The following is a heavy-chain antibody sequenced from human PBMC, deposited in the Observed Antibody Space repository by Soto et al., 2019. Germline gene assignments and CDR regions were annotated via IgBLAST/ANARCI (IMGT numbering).Heavy chain of an antibody. CDR2: IGGSGGST. J-gene: IGHJ6*03. CDR3: AKSRGRDSSSPSYMDV. V-gene: IGHV3-23*01. Sequence: GESLKISCAASGFTFNSYAMNWVRQAPGKGLEWVSAIGGSGGSTYYADSAKGRFTISRDNSKNTLYLQMNSLRAEDTAVYYCAKSRGRDSSSPSYMDVWGKGTTVTV. CDR1: GFTFNSYA. D-gene: IGHD6-6*01.